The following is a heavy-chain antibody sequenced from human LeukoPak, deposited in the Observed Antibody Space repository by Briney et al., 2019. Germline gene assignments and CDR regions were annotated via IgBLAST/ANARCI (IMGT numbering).Heavy chain of an antibody. Sequence: ASVKVYCKASGYTFTSYGISWVRQTPGQGLEWMGWISAYNGNTNYAQKLQGRVTMTTDTSTSTAYMELRSLRSDDTAVYYCARGPGLYGDYVMDVWGQGTTVTVSS. CDR1: GYTFTSYG. CDR3: ARGPGLYGDYVMDV. J-gene: IGHJ6*02. CDR2: ISAYNGNT. V-gene: IGHV1-18*01. D-gene: IGHD3-16*02.